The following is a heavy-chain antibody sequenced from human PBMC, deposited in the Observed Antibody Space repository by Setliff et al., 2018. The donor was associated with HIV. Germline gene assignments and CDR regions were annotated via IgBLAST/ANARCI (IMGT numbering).Heavy chain of an antibody. D-gene: IGHD6-13*01. CDR1: GYSLSTYA. CDR2: IDSNNGNR. CDR3: ATGESIAAAPFDY. Sequence: ASVKVSCKASGYSLSTYAISWVRQAPGQGLEWMGWIDSNNGNRNFAQKFRGRVTMTTDISTNTAYMEVRSLSFDDTAVYYCATGESIAAAPFDYWGQGTLVTVSS. V-gene: IGHV1-18*01. J-gene: IGHJ4*02.